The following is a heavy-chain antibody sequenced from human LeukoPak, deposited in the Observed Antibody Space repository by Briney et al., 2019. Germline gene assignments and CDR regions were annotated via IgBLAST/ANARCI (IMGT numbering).Heavy chain of an antibody. V-gene: IGHV4-38-2*02. CDR3: ARGMDYYGSGSFEH. D-gene: IGHD3-10*01. J-gene: IGHJ1*01. CDR1: GYSISSGYY. CDR2: IFRSGIT. Sequence: SETLSLTCTVSGYSISSGYYWGWIRQPPGKGLEWIGSIFRSGITYYNPSLKSRVTISVDTSKNQFSLKLSSVTAADTAVYYCARGMDYYGSGSFEHWGQGTLVTVSS.